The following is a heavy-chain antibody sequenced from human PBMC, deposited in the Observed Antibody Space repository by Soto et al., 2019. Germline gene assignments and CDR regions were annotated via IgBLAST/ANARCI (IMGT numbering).Heavy chain of an antibody. CDR2: ISSSSSYI. D-gene: IGHD6-13*01. Sequence: EVQLVESGGGLVKPGGALRLSCAASGFTFSSYSMNWVRQAPGKGLEWVSSISSSSSYIYYADSVKGRFTISRDNAKNSLYLQMNSLRAEDTAVYYCASEQLVPPWYWGQGTLVTVSS. V-gene: IGHV3-21*01. J-gene: IGHJ4*02. CDR1: GFTFSSYS. CDR3: ASEQLVPPWY.